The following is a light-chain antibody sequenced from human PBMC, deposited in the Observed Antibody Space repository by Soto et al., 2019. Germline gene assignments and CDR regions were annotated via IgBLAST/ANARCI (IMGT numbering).Light chain of an antibody. Sequence: DILMTQSPSTLSASIGDRVTITCRASQSISDWLAWFQQKPGMAPKLLISQASYLESGVPSRFSGSGSGTEFTLTISSLQPDDFATFYCQQYKSYSRTFGQGTKLEIK. CDR2: QAS. V-gene: IGKV1-5*03. CDR1: QSISDW. CDR3: QQYKSYSRT. J-gene: IGKJ1*01.